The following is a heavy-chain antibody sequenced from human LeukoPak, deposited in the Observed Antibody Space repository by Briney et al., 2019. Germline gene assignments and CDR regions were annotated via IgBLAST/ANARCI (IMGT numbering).Heavy chain of an antibody. J-gene: IGHJ5*02. CDR3: VRSAVIPANWFDP. V-gene: IGHV3-23*01. CDR1: GFIFSNYA. CDR2: ISDSGGST. D-gene: IGHD2/OR15-2a*01. Sequence: GVSLRLSCAASGFIFSNYAMNWVRQASGKGLEWVSVISDSGGSTYYADSVKGRFTISRDNSKNMLYLQMNSLRAEDTAVYLCVRSAVIPANWFDPWGQGTLVTPSA.